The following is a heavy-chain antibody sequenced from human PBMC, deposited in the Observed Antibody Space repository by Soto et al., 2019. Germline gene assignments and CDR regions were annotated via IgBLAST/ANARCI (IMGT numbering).Heavy chain of an antibody. CDR2: ISYDGSNK. D-gene: IGHD6-19*01. CDR1: GFTFSSYG. V-gene: IGHV3-30*03. CDR3: AIHMVGIAVAGADY. Sequence: GGSLRLSCAASGFTFSSYGMHWVRQAPGKGLEWVAVISYDGSNKYYADSVKGRFTISRDNSKNTLYLQMNSLRAEDTAVYYCAIHMVGIAVAGADYWGQGTLVTVSS. J-gene: IGHJ4*02.